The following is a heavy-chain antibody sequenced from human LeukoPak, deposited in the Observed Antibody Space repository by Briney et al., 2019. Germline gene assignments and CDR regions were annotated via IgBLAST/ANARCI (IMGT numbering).Heavy chain of an antibody. CDR1: GFTFTTNA. V-gene: IGHV3-30*03. CDR3: ARGAGYNYPYYFDY. J-gene: IGHJ4*02. Sequence: GGSLRLSCAASGFTFTTNAMHWVRQAPGKGLEWVAVISYDGSNKYYADSVKGRFTISRDNSKNTLYLQMNSLRAEDTAVYYCARGAGYNYPYYFDYWGQGTLVTVSS. D-gene: IGHD5-24*01. CDR2: ISYDGSNK.